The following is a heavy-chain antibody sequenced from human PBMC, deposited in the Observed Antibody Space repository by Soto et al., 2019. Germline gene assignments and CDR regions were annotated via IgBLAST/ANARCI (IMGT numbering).Heavy chain of an antibody. CDR2: INAGNGNT. CDR1: GYTFTSYA. CDR3: ARAPGYSYGYN. D-gene: IGHD5-18*01. J-gene: IGHJ4*02. V-gene: IGHV1-3*01. Sequence: QVQLVQSGAEVKKPGASVKVSCKASGYTFTSYAMQWVRQAPGQRLEWMGWINAGNGNTKYSQKFQGRVTITRDTSASIAYMELSSLRSEDTAVYYCARAPGYSYGYNWGQGTLVAVAS.